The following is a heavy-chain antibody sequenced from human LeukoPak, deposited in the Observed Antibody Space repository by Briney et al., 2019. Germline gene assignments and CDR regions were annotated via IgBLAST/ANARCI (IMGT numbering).Heavy chain of an antibody. V-gene: IGHV3-7*01. D-gene: IGHD2/OR15-2a*01. Sequence: GGSLRLSCATSRFTFSRHWMSWVRQAPGKGPEWVANIKQDGSERYYVDSVRGRFTISRDNAKNSLYPQMNSLRAEDTAVYYCARDGGHSTDFDYWGQGILVTVSS. CDR3: ARDGGHSTDFDY. CDR1: RFTFSRHW. J-gene: IGHJ4*02. CDR2: IKQDGSER.